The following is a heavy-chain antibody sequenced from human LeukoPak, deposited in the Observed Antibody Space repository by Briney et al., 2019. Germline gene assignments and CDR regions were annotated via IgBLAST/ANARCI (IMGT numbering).Heavy chain of an antibody. CDR2: IKSKTDGGTT. D-gene: IGHD1-26*01. CDR3: TTDLSGSYYFDY. CDR1: GFTFSNAW. V-gene: IGHV3-15*01. Sequence: PGGSLRLSCAASGFTFSNAWMSWVRQAPGKGLEWVGRIKSKTDGGTTDYAAPVKGRFTISGDDSKNTLYLQMNSLKTEDTAVYYCTTDLSGSYYFDYWGQGTLVTVSS. J-gene: IGHJ4*02.